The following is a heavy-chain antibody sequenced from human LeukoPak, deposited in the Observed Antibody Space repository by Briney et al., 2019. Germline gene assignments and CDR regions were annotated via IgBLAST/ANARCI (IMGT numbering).Heavy chain of an antibody. J-gene: IGHJ4*02. D-gene: IGHD7-27*01. CDR3: ARGLGSLDY. CDR2: IYSSGGT. V-gene: IGHV3-53*01. CDR1: EFTVSTNY. Sequence: GGSLRLSCAASEFTVSTNYINWVRQAPGKGLEWVSVIYSSGGTYYIDSVKGRFTISRDISKNILYLQMNSLRVEDTAVYYCARGLGSLDYWGQGTLVTVSS.